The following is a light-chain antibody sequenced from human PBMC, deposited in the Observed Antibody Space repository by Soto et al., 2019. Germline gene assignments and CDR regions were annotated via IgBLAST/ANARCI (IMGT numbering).Light chain of an antibody. V-gene: IGKV1-5*01. J-gene: IGKJ1*01. CDR3: QQYHSYPCT. Sequence: DIQMTQSPSTLSASVGDTVTITCRASQSISGYLAWYQQKPGKAPKLLSLESGVPSRFIGSGAGTVFPLTISSLQPDYSASYSCQQYHSYPCTFGQGTRVEIK. CDR1: QSISGY.